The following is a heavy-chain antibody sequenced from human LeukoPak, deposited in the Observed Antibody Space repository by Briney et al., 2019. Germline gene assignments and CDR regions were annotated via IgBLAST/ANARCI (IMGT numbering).Heavy chain of an antibody. CDR2: IYTSGST. Sequence: PSETLSLTCTVSGGSISSGSYYWSWIRQPAGKGLEWIGRIYTSGSTNYNPSLKSRVTISVDKSKNQFSLKLSSVTAADTAVYYCAREGDCSGGSCSEPFDYWGQGTLVTVSS. D-gene: IGHD2-15*01. J-gene: IGHJ4*02. V-gene: IGHV4-61*02. CDR1: GGSISSGSYY. CDR3: AREGDCSGGSCSEPFDY.